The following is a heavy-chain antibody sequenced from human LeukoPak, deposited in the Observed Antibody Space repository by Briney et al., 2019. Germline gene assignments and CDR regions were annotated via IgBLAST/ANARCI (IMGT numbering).Heavy chain of an antibody. CDR2: IYYSGST. J-gene: IGHJ5*02. Sequence: SETLSLTCTVSGGSISSYYWSWIRQPPGKGLEWIGYIYYSGSTNYNPSLKSRVTISVDTSKNQFSLKLSSVTAADTAVYYCARDRRSSTSCYKGSIWFDPWGQGTLVTVSS. CDR3: ARDRRSSTSCYKGSIWFDP. V-gene: IGHV4-59*01. CDR1: GGSISSYY. D-gene: IGHD2-2*02.